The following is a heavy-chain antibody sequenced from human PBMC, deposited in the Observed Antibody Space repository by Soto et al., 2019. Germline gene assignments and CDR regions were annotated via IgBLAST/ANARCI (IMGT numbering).Heavy chain of an antibody. CDR3: ARGVLGYCSGGSCYRHWFDH. CDR2: IGGTGAIT. CDR1: GVTLINYA. V-gene: IGHV3-23*01. Sequence: XGSLRLSCSASGVTLINYAMSWVRQAPGKGLDWVSSIGGTGAITYYADSVKGRFTISRDNSKNTLYLQMNSLRAEDTAVYYCARGVLGYCSGGSCYRHWFDHWGQGALVTVSS. J-gene: IGHJ5*02. D-gene: IGHD2-15*01.